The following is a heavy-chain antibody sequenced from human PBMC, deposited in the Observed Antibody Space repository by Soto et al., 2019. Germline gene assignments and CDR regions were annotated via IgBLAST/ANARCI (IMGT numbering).Heavy chain of an antibody. CDR3: ARGLGQLPPGYYYGMDV. V-gene: IGHV6-1*01. CDR2: TYYRSKWYN. J-gene: IGHJ6*02. D-gene: IGHD2-2*01. CDR1: GDSVSSNNAA. Sequence: SQTLSLTCAISGDSVSSNNAAWNWIRQSPSRGLEWLGRTYYRSKWYNDYAVSVKSRITINPDTSKNQFSLQLNSVTPEDTAVYYCARGLGQLPPGYYYGMDVWGQGTTVTVSS.